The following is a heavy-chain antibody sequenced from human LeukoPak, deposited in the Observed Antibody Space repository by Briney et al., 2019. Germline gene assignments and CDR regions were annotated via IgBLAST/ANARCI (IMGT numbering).Heavy chain of an antibody. CDR3: ARVGSYDSSGYYYYFDY. V-gene: IGHV4-59*01. D-gene: IGHD3-22*01. CDR2: IYYSGST. CDR1: GGSISSYY. Sequence: SETLSLTCTVSGGSISSYYWSWIRQPPGKGLEWIGYIYYSGSTNYNPSLKSRVTISVDTSKNQFSLKLSSVTAADTAVYYCARVGSYDSSGYYYYFDYWGQGTLVTVSS. J-gene: IGHJ4*02.